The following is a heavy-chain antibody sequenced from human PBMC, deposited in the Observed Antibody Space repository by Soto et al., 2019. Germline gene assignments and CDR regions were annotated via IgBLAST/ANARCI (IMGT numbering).Heavy chain of an antibody. CDR3: ARELYGDYSYYFAL. CDR1: GFTFSSYG. D-gene: IGHD4-17*01. CDR2: IWDDGSNK. J-gene: IGHJ4*02. Sequence: QVQLVKSGGGVVQPGRSLRLSCAASGFTFSSYGMHWVRQAPGKGLEWVAVIWDDGSNKYYADSVKGRFTISRDNSKNTLYPQINSLRAEGTAVYYCARELYGDYSYYFALWGQGTLVTVSS. V-gene: IGHV3-33*01.